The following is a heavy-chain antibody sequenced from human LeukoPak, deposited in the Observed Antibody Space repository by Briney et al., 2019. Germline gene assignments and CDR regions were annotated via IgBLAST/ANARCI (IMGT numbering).Heavy chain of an antibody. CDR2: MNPNSGNT. D-gene: IGHD3-9*01. V-gene: IGHV1-8*01. CDR3: ARRGPPVLRYFDWLSQNNWFDP. CDR1: GYTFTSYD. J-gene: IGHJ5*02. Sequence: ASVKVSCKASGYTFTSYDINWVRQATGQGLEWMGWMNPNSGNTGYAQKFQGRVTMTRDTSISTAYMELRSLRSDDTAVYYCARRGPPVLRYFDWLSQNNWFDPRGQGTLVTVSS.